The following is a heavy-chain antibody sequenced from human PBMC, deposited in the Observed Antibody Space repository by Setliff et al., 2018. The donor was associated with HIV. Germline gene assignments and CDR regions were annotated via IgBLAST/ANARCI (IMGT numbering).Heavy chain of an antibody. D-gene: IGHD3-22*01. Sequence: ASVKVSCKPSGYSFTDYYIHWVRQAPGQGLEWMGWINPKSDGTNYAQKFQGWITMTRDTSISTAYMELSRLRSDDTAVYYCARGMDYYDTSGYYQYYFDYWGQGTLVTV. V-gene: IGHV1-2*04. CDR1: GYSFTDYY. CDR2: INPKSDGT. CDR3: ARGMDYYDTSGYYQYYFDY. J-gene: IGHJ4*02.